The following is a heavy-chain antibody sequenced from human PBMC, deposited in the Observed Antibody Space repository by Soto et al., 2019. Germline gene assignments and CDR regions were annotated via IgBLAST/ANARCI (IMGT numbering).Heavy chain of an antibody. CDR1: GFTFSSYA. D-gene: IGHD5-18*01. CDR2: ISGSGGSR. CDR3: AKVMVKNWFDP. V-gene: IGHV3-23*01. J-gene: IGHJ5*02. Sequence: LRLSCAASGFTFSSYAMSWVRQAPGKGLEWVSLISGSGGSRYYADSVKGRFIISRDNSKNTPYLQMNSLRADDTAVYYCAKVMVKNWFDPWGQGTLVTVSS.